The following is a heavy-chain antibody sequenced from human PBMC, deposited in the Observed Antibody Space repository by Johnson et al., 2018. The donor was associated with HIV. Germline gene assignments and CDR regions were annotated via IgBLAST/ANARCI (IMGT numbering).Heavy chain of an antibody. CDR2: ISYDGSNK. V-gene: IGHV3-30*04. CDR1: GFTFSSYA. Sequence: VQLMESGGGVVQPGRSLRLSCAASGFTFSSYAMHWVRQAPGKGLEWVAVISYDGSNKYYADSVKGRFTISRDNSKNTLYLQMNSLRAEDTAVYYCAREGEGGAFDIWGQGTMVTVSS. CDR3: AREGEGGAFDI. J-gene: IGHJ3*02. D-gene: IGHD3-16*01.